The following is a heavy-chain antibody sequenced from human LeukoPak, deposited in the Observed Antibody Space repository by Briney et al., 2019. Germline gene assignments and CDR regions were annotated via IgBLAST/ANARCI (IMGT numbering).Heavy chain of an antibody. CDR2: IFYTGNT. Sequence: SETLSLTCTVSCGSISSSNYYWGWIRQPPGKGLEWIGSIFYTGNTYDNPSLKSRVIMSVDTSKNQFSLKLSSVTTADTAMYYCARLGPYYDFWSGYLPIDYWGQGTLVTVSS. V-gene: IGHV4-39*01. J-gene: IGHJ4*02. D-gene: IGHD3-3*01. CDR1: CGSISSSNYY. CDR3: ARLGPYYDFWSGYLPIDY.